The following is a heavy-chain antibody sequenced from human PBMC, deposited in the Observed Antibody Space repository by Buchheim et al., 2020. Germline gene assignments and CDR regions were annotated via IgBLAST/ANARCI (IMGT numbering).Heavy chain of an antibody. V-gene: IGHV3-30-3*01. D-gene: IGHD2-15*01. CDR1: GFTFSSYA. CDR3: ARGRGGPTRNWFDP. CDR2: ISYDGSNK. Sequence: QVQLVESGGGVVQPGRSLRLSCAASGFTFSSYAMHWVRQAPGKGLEWVAVISYDGSNKYYADSVKGRFTISRDNSKNTLYLQMNSLRAEDTAVYYCARGRGGPTRNWFDPWGQGTL. J-gene: IGHJ5*02.